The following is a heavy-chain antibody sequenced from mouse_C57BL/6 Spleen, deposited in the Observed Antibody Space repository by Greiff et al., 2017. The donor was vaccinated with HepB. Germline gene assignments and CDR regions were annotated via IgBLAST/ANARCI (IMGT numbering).Heavy chain of an antibody. CDR1: GYTFTSYW. D-gene: IGHD1-3*01. V-gene: IGHV1-69*01. CDR2: IDPSDSYT. Sequence: QVQLKQPGAELVMPGASVKLSCKASGYTFTSYWMHWVKQRPGQGLEWIGEIDPSDSYTNYNQKFKGKSTLTVDKSSSTAYMQLSSLTSEDSAVYYCAQKGKLAWFAYWGQGTLVTVSA. J-gene: IGHJ3*01. CDR3: AQKGKLAWFAY.